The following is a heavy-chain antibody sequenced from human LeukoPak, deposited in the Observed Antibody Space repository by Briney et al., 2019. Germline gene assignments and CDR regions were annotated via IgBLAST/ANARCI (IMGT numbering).Heavy chain of an antibody. J-gene: IGHJ5*02. D-gene: IGHD2-15*01. Sequence: SETLSLTCTVSGGSISSGSYYWSWIRQPAGKGLEWIGRIYTSGSTTYNPSLKNRVTISVDTSKNQFSLKLSSVTAADTAVYYCARGVGPYNWFDPWGQGTLVTVSS. CDR3: ARGVGPYNWFDP. V-gene: IGHV4-61*02. CDR1: GGSISSGSYY. CDR2: IYTSGST.